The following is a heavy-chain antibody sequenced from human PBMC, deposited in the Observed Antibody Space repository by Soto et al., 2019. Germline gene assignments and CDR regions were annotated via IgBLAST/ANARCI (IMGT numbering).Heavy chain of an antibody. V-gene: IGHV1-18*01. CDR1: GYTFTIYG. J-gene: IGHJ3*02. CDR2: ISAYNGNT. CDR3: ARDTAWGYDSSGYYPFLDAFDI. D-gene: IGHD3-22*01. Sequence: ASVKVSCKASGYTFTIYGISWVRQAPGQGLEWMGWISAYNGNTNYAQKLQGRVTMTTDTSTSTAYMELRSLRSDDTAVYYCARDTAWGYDSSGYYPFLDAFDIWGQGTMVTVSS.